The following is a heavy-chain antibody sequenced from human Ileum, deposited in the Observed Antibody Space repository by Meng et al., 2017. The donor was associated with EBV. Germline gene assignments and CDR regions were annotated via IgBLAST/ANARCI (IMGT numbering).Heavy chain of an antibody. J-gene: IGHJ4*02. CDR3: ARESGRGYSSDY. CDR1: GGTFRNSA. Sequence: QGQVEQSGAEVKKPWSSVKVSCKASGGTFRNSAISWVRQAPGQGLEWMGGIIPMFGAPDYAQRFQDRVTITADESTSTVYMELNSLRSEDTAVYYCARESGRGYSSDYWGQGTLVTVSS. V-gene: IGHV1-69*01. D-gene: IGHD5-18*01. CDR2: IIPMFGAP.